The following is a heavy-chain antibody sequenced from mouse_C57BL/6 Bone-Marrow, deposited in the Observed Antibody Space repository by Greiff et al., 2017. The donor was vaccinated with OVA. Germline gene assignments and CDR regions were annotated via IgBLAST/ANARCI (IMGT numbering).Heavy chain of an antibody. CDR3: ARPYYYGSSSLFAY. D-gene: IGHD1-1*01. V-gene: IGHV7-3*01. J-gene: IGHJ3*01. CDR1: GFTFTDYY. Sequence: EVKLVESGGGLVQPGGSLSLSCAASGFTFTDYYMSWVRQPPGKALEWLGFIRNKANGYTTEYSASVKGRFTISRDNSHSILYLQMNALRAEDSATYYCARPYYYGSSSLFAYWGQGTLVTVSA. CDR2: IRNKANGYTT.